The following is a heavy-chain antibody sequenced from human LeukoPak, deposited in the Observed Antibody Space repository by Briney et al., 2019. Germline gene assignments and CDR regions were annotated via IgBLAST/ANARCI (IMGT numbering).Heavy chain of an antibody. D-gene: IGHD3-10*01. CDR3: ARATTFRGGWYSGPEYMDV. CDR2: INHSGST. J-gene: IGHJ6*03. Sequence: SETLSLTCAVYVGSFSGYYWSWIRQPPGKGLEWIGEINHSGSTNYNPSLKSRVTISVDTSKNQFSLKLSSVTAADTAVYYCARATTFRGGWYSGPEYMDVWGKGTTVTISS. CDR1: VGSFSGYY. V-gene: IGHV4-34*01.